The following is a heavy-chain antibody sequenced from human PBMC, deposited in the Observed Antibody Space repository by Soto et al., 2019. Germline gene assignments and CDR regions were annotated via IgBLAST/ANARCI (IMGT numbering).Heavy chain of an antibody. Sequence: SETLCLTWPVYGGCFSGYCGSWIRQPPGKGLEWIGEINHSGSTNYNPSLKSRVTISVDTSKNQFSLKLSSVTAADTAVYYCARGDYDILTGPQRGFDPWGKGTLVTVSS. CDR1: GGCFSGYC. J-gene: IGHJ5*02. D-gene: IGHD3-9*01. V-gene: IGHV4-34*01. CDR2: INHSGST. CDR3: ARGDYDILTGPQRGFDP.